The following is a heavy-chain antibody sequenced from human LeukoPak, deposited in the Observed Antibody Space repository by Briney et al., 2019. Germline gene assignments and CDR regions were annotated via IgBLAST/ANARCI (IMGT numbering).Heavy chain of an antibody. V-gene: IGHV3-74*01. CDR3: ARDVGSLSY. D-gene: IGHD1-26*01. J-gene: IGHJ4*02. CDR1: GFTFSSYW. CDR2: IDNYDSTT. Sequence: GGSLRLSCAASGFTFSSYWMHWVRQAPGRGLVWVSGIDNYDSTTIYADSVKGRFTISSDNVKSTVYLQMNSLRAKDTAVYYCARDVGSLSYWGQGTLVTVSS.